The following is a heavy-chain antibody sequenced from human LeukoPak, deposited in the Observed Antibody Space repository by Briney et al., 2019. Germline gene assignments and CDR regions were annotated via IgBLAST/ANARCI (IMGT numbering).Heavy chain of an antibody. Sequence: GGSLRLSCAASGFTFSSYWMTWVRQAPGKGLEWVANIKQDGSEKYYVDSVKGRFTISRDNAKNSLYLQMNSLEAEDTAVYYCARRGTSSSWAHFDYWGHGTLVTVSS. CDR3: ARRGTSSSWAHFDY. J-gene: IGHJ4*01. CDR1: GFTFSSYW. CDR2: IKQDGSEK. V-gene: IGHV3-7*05. D-gene: IGHD6-13*01.